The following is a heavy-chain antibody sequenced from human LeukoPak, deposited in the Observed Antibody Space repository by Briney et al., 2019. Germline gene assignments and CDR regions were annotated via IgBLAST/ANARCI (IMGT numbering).Heavy chain of an antibody. CDR1: GFTFSSYW. J-gene: IGHJ4*02. V-gene: IGHV3-7*03. Sequence: GGSLRLSCVASGFTFSSYWMSWVRQAPGKGLEWVANIKEDESEKYYVDSVKGQFTISRDNAKNSLYLQMNSLRAEDTALYYCAKDGLGGFGELLHVFDYWGQGTLVTVSS. CDR3: AKDGLGGFGELLHVFDY. CDR2: IKEDESEK. D-gene: IGHD3-10*01.